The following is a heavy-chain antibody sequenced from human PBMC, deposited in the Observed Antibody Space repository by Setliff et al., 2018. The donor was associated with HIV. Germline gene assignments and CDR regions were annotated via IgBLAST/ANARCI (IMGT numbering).Heavy chain of an antibody. V-gene: IGHV4-39*07. Sequence: SKTLSLTCSVFGASISGSDYYWGWIRQLPEKGLAWIGSIYYSGSAYHSPSLKSRVAMSVDTAKKQFSLKLSSVTAADTAVYYCASGYGSGSYPGDWGQGTLVT. CDR2: IYYSGSA. CDR1: GASISGSDYY. CDR3: ASGYGSGSYPGD. D-gene: IGHD3-10*01. J-gene: IGHJ4*02.